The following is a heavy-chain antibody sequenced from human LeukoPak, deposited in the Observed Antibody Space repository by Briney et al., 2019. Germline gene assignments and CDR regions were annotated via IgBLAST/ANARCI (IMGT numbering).Heavy chain of an antibody. CDR1: GYTFTSYA. J-gene: IGHJ4*02. V-gene: IGHV1-3*01. Sequence: ASVNVSCKASGYTFTSYATHWVRQAPGQRLEWMGWINAGNGNTKYSQKFQGRVTITRDTSASTAYMELSSLRSEDTAVYYCARDLTVAGIYFDYWGQGTLVTVSS. D-gene: IGHD6-19*01. CDR2: INAGNGNT. CDR3: ARDLTVAGIYFDY.